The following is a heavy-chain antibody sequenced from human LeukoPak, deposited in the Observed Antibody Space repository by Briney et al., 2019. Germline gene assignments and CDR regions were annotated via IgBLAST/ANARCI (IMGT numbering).Heavy chain of an antibody. Sequence: ASVKVSCKASGYTFTSYYLHWVRQAPGQGLEWMGIINPSGGSTSYAQKFQGRVTMTRDTSTSTVYMELSGLRSEDTAVYYCARDGYGDLFDYWGQGTLVTVSS. CDR3: ARDGYGDLFDY. CDR1: GYTFTSYY. J-gene: IGHJ4*02. CDR2: INPSGGST. V-gene: IGHV1-46*01. D-gene: IGHD4-17*01.